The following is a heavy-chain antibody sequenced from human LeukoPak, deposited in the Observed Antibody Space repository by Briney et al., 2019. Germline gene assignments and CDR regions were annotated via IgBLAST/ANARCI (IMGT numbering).Heavy chain of an antibody. CDR3: AREGYRDYYYGMDV. D-gene: IGHD1-1*01. CDR2: ISGSGGST. V-gene: IGHV3-23*01. Sequence: PGGSLRLSCAASGFTFSTYPMSWVRQAPGKGLEWVSGISGSGGSTYYADSVKGRFTISRDISKNTLYLQINSLRAGDTAVYYCAREGYRDYYYGMDVWGQGTTVTVSS. CDR1: GFTFSTYP. J-gene: IGHJ6*02.